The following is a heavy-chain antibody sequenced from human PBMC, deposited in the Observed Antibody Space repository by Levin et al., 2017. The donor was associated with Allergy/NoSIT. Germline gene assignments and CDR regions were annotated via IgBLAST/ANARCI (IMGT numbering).Heavy chain of an antibody. Sequence: GGSLRLSCAASGFSFSNEGMHWVRQAPGKGLEWVAVVSSDQSNKFYGDSVRGRFAISRDNSKNTLYLQMDSLRPEDTARYYCARRRGYGSDYFNFWGQGTLVTVSS. CDR1: GFSFSNEG. V-gene: IGHV3-30*03. J-gene: IGHJ4*02. CDR2: VSSDQSNK. CDR3: ARRRGYGSDYFNF. D-gene: IGHD6-19*01.